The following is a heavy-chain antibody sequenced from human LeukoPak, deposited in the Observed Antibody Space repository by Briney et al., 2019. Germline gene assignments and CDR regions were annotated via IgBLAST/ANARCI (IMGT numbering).Heavy chain of an antibody. CDR3: ARFQWARFDP. J-gene: IGHJ5*02. V-gene: IGHV4-59*08. D-gene: IGHD2-8*01. CDR1: GGPISSYY. Sequence: SETLSLTCTVSGGPISSYYWSWIRQPPGKGLEWIGYIYYSGSTNYNPSLKSRVTISVDTSKNQFSLKLSSVTAADTAVYYCARFQWARFDPWGQGTLVTVSS. CDR2: IYYSGST.